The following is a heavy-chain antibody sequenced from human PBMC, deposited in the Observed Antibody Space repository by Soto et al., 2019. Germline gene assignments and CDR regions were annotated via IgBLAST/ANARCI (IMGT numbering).Heavy chain of an antibody. V-gene: IGHV3-43*01. CDR1: GFTFDDYT. D-gene: IGHD5-18*01. Sequence: DVQLVESGGVVVQPGGSLRLSCSASGFTFDDYTMHWVRQAPGKGLEWVSLINWDGNSTYYADAVKGRFTISRDNRKNSLFLQMNGLRSEDTALYFCAKALGIPVGDTLSYYGLDVWGRGTTVTVSS. CDR3: AKALGIPVGDTLSYYGLDV. J-gene: IGHJ6*02. CDR2: INWDGNST.